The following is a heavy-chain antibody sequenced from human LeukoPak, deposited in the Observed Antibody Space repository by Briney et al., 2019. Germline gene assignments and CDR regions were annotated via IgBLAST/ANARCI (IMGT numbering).Heavy chain of an antibody. CDR1: GGTFSSYA. Sequence: ASVKVSCKASGGTFSSYAISWVRQAPGQGLEWMGGIIPIFGTANYAQKFQGRVTITADKSTSTAYMELSSLRSEDTAVYYCARMLQYYYGSGSYLYPWGQGTLVTVSS. J-gene: IGHJ5*02. CDR2: IIPIFGTA. V-gene: IGHV1-69*06. D-gene: IGHD3-10*01. CDR3: ARMLQYYYGSGSYLYP.